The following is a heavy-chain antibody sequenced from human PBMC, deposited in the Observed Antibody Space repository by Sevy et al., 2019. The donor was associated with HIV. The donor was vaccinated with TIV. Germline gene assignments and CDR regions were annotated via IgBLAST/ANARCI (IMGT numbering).Heavy chain of an antibody. CDR2: ISGSSNYI. D-gene: IGHD3-10*01. V-gene: IGHV3-21*01. J-gene: IGHJ3*01. Sequence: GGSLRLSCAASGFNFDSYTMNWVRQAPGQGLEWVSSISGSSNYIYYADSLKGRFTISRDNAKNSVYLQMHSLRVDDTAVYFCARPYGSGSWEAFDVWGQGTVVTASS. CDR3: ARPYGSGSWEAFDV. CDR1: GFNFDSYT.